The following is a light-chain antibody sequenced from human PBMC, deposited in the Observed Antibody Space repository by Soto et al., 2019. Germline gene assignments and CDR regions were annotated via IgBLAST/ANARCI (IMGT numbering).Light chain of an antibody. Sequence: QSALTQPASVSGSPGQSITISCTGTSSDVGGYNYVSWYQQHPGKAPKLMIYDVSNRPSGVSNRFSGSKSGNTSSLTISGLLSEDEADYYCSSYTSSSTNVFGTGTKLTVL. J-gene: IGLJ1*01. CDR3: SSYTSSSTNV. CDR1: SSDVGGYNY. CDR2: DVS. V-gene: IGLV2-14*01.